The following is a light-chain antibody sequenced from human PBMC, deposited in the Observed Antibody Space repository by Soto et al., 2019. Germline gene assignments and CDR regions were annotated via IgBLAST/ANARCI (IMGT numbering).Light chain of an antibody. V-gene: IGKV1-5*03. CDR2: KAS. Sequence: DIQMTQSPSTLSASVGDRVTITCRASQSISSWLAWYQQKPGKAPKLLIYKASSLEGGVPSRFSGSGSGTEFTLTISSLQPDDFATYYCQQYNSYLVTFGPGTKVDIK. CDR3: QQYNSYLVT. CDR1: QSISSW. J-gene: IGKJ3*01.